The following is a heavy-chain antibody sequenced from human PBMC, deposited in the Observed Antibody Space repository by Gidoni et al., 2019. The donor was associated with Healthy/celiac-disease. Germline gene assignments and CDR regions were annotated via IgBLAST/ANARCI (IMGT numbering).Heavy chain of an antibody. CDR1: GGSISSSRYY. D-gene: IGHD3-16*01. CDR3: AGRTFMRY. J-gene: IGHJ4*02. V-gene: IGHV4-39*01. Sequence: QLQLQESGPGLVKPSGTPSLHCPVPGGSISSSRYYWGWSRQPPGKGLEWIGSTNYSGSTYYNPPLKSRVTISVDTSKNQFSLKLSSVTAADTAVYYCAGRTFMRYWGQGTLVTVSS. CDR2: TNYSGST.